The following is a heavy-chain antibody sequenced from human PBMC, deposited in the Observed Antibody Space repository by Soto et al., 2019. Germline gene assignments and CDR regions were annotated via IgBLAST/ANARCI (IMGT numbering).Heavy chain of an antibody. Sequence: SETLSLTCAVYCGSFSGYYWSWIRQPPGKGLEWIGEINHSGSTNYNPSPKSRVTISVDTSKNQFSLKLSSVTAADTAVYYCARGGHSSGWYWWFDPWGQGTLVTVSS. CDR3: ARGGHSSGWYWWFDP. CDR2: INHSGST. CDR1: CGSFSGYY. V-gene: IGHV4-34*01. D-gene: IGHD6-19*01. J-gene: IGHJ5*02.